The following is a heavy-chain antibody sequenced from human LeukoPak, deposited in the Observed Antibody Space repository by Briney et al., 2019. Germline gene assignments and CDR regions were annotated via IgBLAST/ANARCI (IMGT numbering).Heavy chain of an antibody. D-gene: IGHD2-2*01. CDR1: GFTFRIYN. V-gene: IGHV3-21*04. CDR2: ISSSSSHI. J-gene: IGHJ4*02. CDR3: AKDRHLVVPAALDY. Sequence: PGGSLRLSCEASGFTFRIYNMNWVRQAPGKGLEWVSSISSSSSHINYAHSVKGRFTISRDDAKNSLYLQMNSLRAEDTAVYYCAKDRHLVVPAALDYWGQGTLVTVSS.